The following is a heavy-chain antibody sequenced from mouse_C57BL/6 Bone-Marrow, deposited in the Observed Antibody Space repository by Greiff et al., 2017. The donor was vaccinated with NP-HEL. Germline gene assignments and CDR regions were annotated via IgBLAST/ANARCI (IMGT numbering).Heavy chain of an antibody. V-gene: IGHV1-75*01. CDR2: IFPGSGST. D-gene: IGHD1-1*01. CDR1: GYTFTDYY. J-gene: IGHJ3*01. CDR3: ATYYYGSRGFAY. Sequence: QVQLKQSGPELVKPGASVKISCKASGYTFTDYYINWVKQRPGQGLEWIGWIFPGSGSTYYNEKFKGKATLTVDKSSSTAYMLLSSLTSEDSAVYFCATYYYGSRGFAYWGQGTLVTVSA.